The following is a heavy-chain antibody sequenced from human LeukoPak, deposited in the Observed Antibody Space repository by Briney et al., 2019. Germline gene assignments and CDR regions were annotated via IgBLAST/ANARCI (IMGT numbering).Heavy chain of an antibody. J-gene: IGHJ4*02. Sequence: GSVGSTYYAEPVKGRFTISRDNSKNTLYLQMNSLRAEDTAVYYCATSPNDYVWGSYRYVGYWGQGTLVTVSS. V-gene: IGHV3-23*01. CDR3: ATSPNDYVWGSYRYVGY. D-gene: IGHD3-16*02. CDR2: GSVGST.